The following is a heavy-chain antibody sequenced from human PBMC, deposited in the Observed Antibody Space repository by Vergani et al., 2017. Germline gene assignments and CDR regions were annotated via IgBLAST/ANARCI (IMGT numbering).Heavy chain of an antibody. CDR1: GFTFSSYE. D-gene: IGHD3-22*01. Sequence: EVQLVESGGGLVQPGGSLRLSWAASGFTFSSYEMNWVRQAPGKGLEWVSYISSSGSTIYYADSVKGRFTISRDNAKNSLYLQMNSLRAEDTAVYYCARMGTDSSGYFIDYWGQGTLVTVSS. CDR2: ISSSGSTI. J-gene: IGHJ4*02. V-gene: IGHV3-48*03. CDR3: ARMGTDSSGYFIDY.